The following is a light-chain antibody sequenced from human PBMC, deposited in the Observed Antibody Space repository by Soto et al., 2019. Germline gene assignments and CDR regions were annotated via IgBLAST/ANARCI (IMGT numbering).Light chain of an antibody. CDR3: QHYGNSLWT. V-gene: IGKV3-20*01. CDR2: VAS. CDR1: QSISSSS. Sequence: IVLTQSPGTLSLSPGERATLSCRASQSISSSSLAWYQQRPGQAPRLLIYVASSRATGIPARFSGSGSGTDFTLTISRLEPEDFAGYYCQHYGNSLWTFGQGTKVDIK. J-gene: IGKJ1*01.